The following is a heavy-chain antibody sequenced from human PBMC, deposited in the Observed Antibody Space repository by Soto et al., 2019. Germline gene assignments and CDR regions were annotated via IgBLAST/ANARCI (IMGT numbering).Heavy chain of an antibody. CDR2: ISSSSSYI. V-gene: IGHV3-21*04. CDR1: GFPFSSYS. J-gene: IGHJ4*02. CDR3: ARESPPADY. Sequence: GGSLRLSCAASGFPFSSYSINWVRQAPGKGLEWVSSISSSSSYIYYADSVKGRFTISRDNAKNSLYLQMNSLRSDDTAVYYCARESPPADYWGQGTLVTVSS.